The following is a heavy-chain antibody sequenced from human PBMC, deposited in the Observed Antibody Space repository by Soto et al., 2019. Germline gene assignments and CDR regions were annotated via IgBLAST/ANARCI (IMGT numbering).Heavy chain of an antibody. V-gene: IGHV1-46*01. Sequence: GASVKVSCKASGYTFTSYYMHWVRQAPGQGLEWMGIINPSGGSTSYAQKFQGRVTMTRDTSTSTVYMELSSLRSEDTAVYYCARKGSGSCYPVYYYYGMDVWGQGTTVTVSS. CDR3: ARKGSGSCYPVYYYYGMDV. CDR2: INPSGGST. CDR1: GYTFTSYY. J-gene: IGHJ6*02. D-gene: IGHD3-10*01.